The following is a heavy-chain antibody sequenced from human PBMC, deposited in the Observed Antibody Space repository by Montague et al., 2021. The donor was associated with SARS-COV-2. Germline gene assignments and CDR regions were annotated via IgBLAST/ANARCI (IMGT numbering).Heavy chain of an antibody. D-gene: IGHD3-10*01. J-gene: IGHJ4*02. CDR2: VSYRGST. V-gene: IGHV4-59*01. Sequence: SETLSLTRSVSGGSMSSYHWVWIRQPPGKGLEWIGYVSYRGSTNYNPSLKSRVTISLDTSKNRFSLRVTSVTAADTAVYYCARDVRYYYDQWGQGIPVTVSS. CDR1: GGSMSSYH. CDR3: ARDVRYYYDQ.